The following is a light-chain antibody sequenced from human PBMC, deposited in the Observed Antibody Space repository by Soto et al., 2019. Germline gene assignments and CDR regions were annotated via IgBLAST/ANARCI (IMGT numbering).Light chain of an antibody. Sequence: DIQMTQSPSTLSASVGDGVTITCRASQNISVWLAWYQQRPGKAPKFLIYDASSLKTGVPSRFSGSGSGTEFTLTIRRLQPDDFATYYCQQYDSSSPTFDQGTKLEIK. CDR2: DAS. V-gene: IGKV1-5*01. J-gene: IGKJ2*01. CDR1: QNISVW. CDR3: QQYDSSSPT.